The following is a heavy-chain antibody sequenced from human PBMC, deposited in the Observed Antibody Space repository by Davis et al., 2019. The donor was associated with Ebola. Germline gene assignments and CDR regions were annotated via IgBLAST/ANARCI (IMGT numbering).Heavy chain of an antibody. D-gene: IGHD2-2*01. V-gene: IGHV4-34*01. CDR1: GGSFSGYY. CDR3: ARDSPGEYEPAGFDP. J-gene: IGHJ5*02. CDR2: VNYSGST. Sequence: PSETLSLTCAVYGGSFSGYYWSWIRQPPGKGLEWIGEVNYSGSTNYNPSLKSRVTISGDTSKNQFSLKLSSVTAADTAVYYCARDSPGEYEPAGFDPWGQGTLVTVSS.